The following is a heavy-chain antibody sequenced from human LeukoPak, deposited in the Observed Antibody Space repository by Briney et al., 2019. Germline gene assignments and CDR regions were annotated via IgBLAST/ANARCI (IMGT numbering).Heavy chain of an antibody. Sequence: GASVKVSCKTSGYSFTDYYMHWERQAPGQGLEWMGWINPNSGGTSSAQKFQGRVTMTRDTSITTVYMEMSWLTSDDTAIYYCARADRLHGGPYLIGPWGQGTLVTVSS. D-gene: IGHD2-21*01. V-gene: IGHV1-2*02. J-gene: IGHJ5*02. CDR1: GYSFTDYY. CDR3: ARADRLHGGPYLIGP. CDR2: INPNSGGT.